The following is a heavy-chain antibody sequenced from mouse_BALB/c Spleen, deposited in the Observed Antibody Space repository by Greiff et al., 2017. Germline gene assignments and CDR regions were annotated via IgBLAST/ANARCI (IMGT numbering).Heavy chain of an antibody. CDR1: GYTFTSYW. CDR2: IYPGNSDT. D-gene: IGHD2-10*02. Sequence: EVQRVESGTVLARPGASVKMSCKASGYTFTSYWMHWVKQRPGQGLEWIGAIYPGNSDTSYNQKFKGKAKLTAVTSTSTAYMELSSLTNEDSAVYYCTRLRYGNYWYFDVWGAGTTVTVSS. CDR3: TRLRYGNYWYFDV. J-gene: IGHJ1*01. V-gene: IGHV1-5*01.